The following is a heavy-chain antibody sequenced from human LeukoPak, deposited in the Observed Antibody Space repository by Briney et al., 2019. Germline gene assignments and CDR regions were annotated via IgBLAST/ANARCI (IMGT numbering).Heavy chain of an antibody. Sequence: PSGTLSLTCTVSGNSISSYYWSWIRQPAGKGLEWIGRIYTSGSTNYNPSLKSRVTMSVDTSKNQFSLKLSSVTAADTAVYYCARDQSYDILTGVFYYYGMDVWGQGTTVTVSS. CDR1: GNSISSYY. D-gene: IGHD3-9*01. J-gene: IGHJ6*02. V-gene: IGHV4-4*07. CDR2: IYTSGST. CDR3: ARDQSYDILTGVFYYYGMDV.